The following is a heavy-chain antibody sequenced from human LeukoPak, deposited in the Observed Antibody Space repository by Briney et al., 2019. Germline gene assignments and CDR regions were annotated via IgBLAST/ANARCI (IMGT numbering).Heavy chain of an antibody. D-gene: IGHD6-6*01. J-gene: IGHJ4*02. CDR2: ISWNSGSI. Sequence: GGSLRLSCAASGFTLSNYNMNWVRQAPGKGLEWVSGISWNSGSIGYADSVKGRFTISRDNAKNSLYLQMNSLRAEDTALYYCAKDMAYSSSSDFDYWGQGTLVTVSS. CDR3: AKDMAYSSSSDFDY. CDR1: GFTLSNYN. V-gene: IGHV3-9*01.